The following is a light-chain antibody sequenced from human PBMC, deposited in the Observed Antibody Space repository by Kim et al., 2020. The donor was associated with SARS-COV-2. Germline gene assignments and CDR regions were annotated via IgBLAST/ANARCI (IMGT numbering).Light chain of an antibody. Sequence: GDSVTITCRASQGIANYLNGFHEKSGRAPKLLIFGASNLESGVTSRFSGSGSGTDFTFDISSLQPEDVGTYYCQKYDSAPHTFGGGTKVEI. J-gene: IGKJ4*01. V-gene: IGKV1-27*01. CDR3: QKYDSAPHT. CDR2: GAS. CDR1: QGIANY.